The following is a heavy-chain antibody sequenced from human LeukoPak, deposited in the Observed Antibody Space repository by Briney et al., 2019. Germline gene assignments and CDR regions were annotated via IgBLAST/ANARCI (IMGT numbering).Heavy chain of an antibody. CDR2: IYSGGDT. Sequence: GGSLRLSCAASGLTVTSNYMSWIRQAPGKGLEWVSVIYSGGDTYYAGSVKGRFTISRDNSKNTLYLQMNSLRAEDTAVYYCARPGYSTGAFDYWGQGTLVTVSS. V-gene: IGHV3-53*01. D-gene: IGHD6-25*01. J-gene: IGHJ4*02. CDR3: ARPGYSTGAFDY. CDR1: GLTVTSNY.